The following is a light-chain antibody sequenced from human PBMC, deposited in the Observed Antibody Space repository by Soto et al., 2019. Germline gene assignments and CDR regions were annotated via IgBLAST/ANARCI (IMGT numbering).Light chain of an antibody. CDR3: QQRSNWPPNT. Sequence: IVLTQSPCTLSLSPGERATLSWRASQTVLNNYLTWYQQKPGQAPRRLIFGASFRATGIPDRFSGSGSGADFTLTISRLEPEDFAVYYCQQRSNWPPNTFGQGTHWRL. V-gene: IGKV3D-20*02. CDR1: QTVLNNY. CDR2: GAS. J-gene: IGKJ5*01.